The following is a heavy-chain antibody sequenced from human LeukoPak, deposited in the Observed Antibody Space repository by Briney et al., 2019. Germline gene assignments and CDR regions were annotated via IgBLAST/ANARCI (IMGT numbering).Heavy chain of an antibody. J-gene: IGHJ4*02. D-gene: IGHD6-6*01. V-gene: IGHV4-39*01. CDR2: IYYSGST. Sequence: KPSETLSLTCTVSGGSISSSSYYWGWIRQPPGKGLEWIGSIYYSGSTYYNPSLKSRVTISVDTSKNQFSLKLSSVTAADTALYYCARLHYSSWSFAYWGQGTLVTVSS. CDR1: GGSISSSSYY. CDR3: ARLHYSSWSFAY.